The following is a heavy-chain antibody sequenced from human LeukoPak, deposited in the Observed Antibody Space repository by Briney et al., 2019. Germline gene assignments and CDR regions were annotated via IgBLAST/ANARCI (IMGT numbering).Heavy chain of an antibody. CDR1: GFTVSSNS. J-gene: IGHJ3*02. D-gene: IGHD3-10*01. Sequence: GGSLRLSCTVSGFTVSSNSMSWVRQAPGKGLEWVSFIYSGSTHYSDSVKGRFTISRDNARNSLYLQMNSLRAEDTAVYYCARDGSGYDDAFDIWGQGTMVTVSS. CDR3: ARDGSGYDDAFDI. V-gene: IGHV3-53*01. CDR2: IYSGST.